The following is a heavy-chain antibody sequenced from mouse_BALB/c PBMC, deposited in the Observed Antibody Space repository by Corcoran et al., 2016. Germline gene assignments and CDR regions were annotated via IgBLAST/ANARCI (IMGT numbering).Heavy chain of an antibody. J-gene: IGHJ4*01. Sequence: QIQLVQSGPELKKPGETVRISCKASGYTFTTAGMQWVQKMPGKGLKWIGWINTHSGVPKYAEDFKGRFAFSLETSASTAYLQISNLKNEDTATYFCARADWDLYYAMDYWGQGTSVTVSS. CDR3: ARADWDLYYAMDY. CDR2: INTHSGVP. CDR1: GYTFTTAG. V-gene: IGHV9-4*02. D-gene: IGHD4-1*01.